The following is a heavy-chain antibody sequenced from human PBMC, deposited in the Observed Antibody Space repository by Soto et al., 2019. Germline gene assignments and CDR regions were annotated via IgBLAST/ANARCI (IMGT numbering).Heavy chain of an antibody. V-gene: IGHV4-59*01. CDR1: GGPISSYY. Sequence: QVQLQESGPGLVKPSETLSLNCTVSGGPISSYYWSWIRQSPGKGLEWIGYIYYSGSTNYNPSLKSRVTISVDTSKAQFSLELSSVTAADTAVYYCAGGSSGWPPGLDYWGQGTLVTVSS. J-gene: IGHJ4*02. D-gene: IGHD6-19*01. CDR2: IYYSGST. CDR3: AGGSSGWPPGLDY.